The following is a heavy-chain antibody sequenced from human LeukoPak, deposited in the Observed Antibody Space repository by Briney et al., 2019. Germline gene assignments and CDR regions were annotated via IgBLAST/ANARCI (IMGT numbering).Heavy chain of an antibody. V-gene: IGHV6-1*01. CDR1: GDSVSTNSVA. Sequence: SGPTLVKPSQTLSLTFAISGDSVSTNSVAWNWIRQSPSRGLEWLGRTYYRSRWYTDYAASVKSRISISPDTSKNQFSLQLRSVSPEDTAVYYCASERYTSSRGSAWNYHYYGLGVWGQGTTVTVSS. D-gene: IGHD6-19*01. J-gene: IGHJ6*02. CDR2: TYYRSRWYT. CDR3: ASERYTSSRGSAWNYHYYGLGV.